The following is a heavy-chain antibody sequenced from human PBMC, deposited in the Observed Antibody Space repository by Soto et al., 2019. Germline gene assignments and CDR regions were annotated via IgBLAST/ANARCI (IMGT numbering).Heavy chain of an antibody. CDR3: ARDQEAGSFFPYYYGMDV. J-gene: IGHJ6*02. CDR1: GLTFSSYE. CDR2: ISSSGSTI. V-gene: IGHV3-48*03. Sequence: GGSLRLSCATSGLTFSSYEMNWVRQAPGKGLEWVSYISSSGSTIYYADSVKGRFTISRDNAKNSLYLQMDSLRAEDTAVYYCARDQEAGSFFPYYYGMDVWGQGTTVTVSS. D-gene: IGHD6-13*01.